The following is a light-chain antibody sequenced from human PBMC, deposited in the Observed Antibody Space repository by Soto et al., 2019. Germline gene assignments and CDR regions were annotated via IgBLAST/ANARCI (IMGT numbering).Light chain of an antibody. J-gene: IGLJ7*01. Sequence: QLVLTQSPSASASLGASVKRTCTLSSGHSSYAIAWHQQQPEKGPRYLMKLNSDGSHSKGDGIPDRFSGSSSGAERYLTISSLQSEDEADYYCQTWGTGIPWVFGGGTQLTVL. CDR2: LNSDGSH. CDR1: SGHSSYA. V-gene: IGLV4-69*01. CDR3: QTWGTGIPWV.